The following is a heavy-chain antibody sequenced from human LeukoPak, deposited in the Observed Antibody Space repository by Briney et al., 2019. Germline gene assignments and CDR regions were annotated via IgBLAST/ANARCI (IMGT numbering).Heavy chain of an antibody. CDR2: ISYDGRNK. J-gene: IGHJ4*02. CDR3: ARDLYSGTYYCDH. Sequence: GGSLRLSCGASGFTFSSYGMHWVRQAPGKGLEWVAFISYDGRNKYYADSVKGRFSISRDNSNSTVFLQMESLRPEDTAIYYCARDLYSGTYYCDHWGQGTLVTVSS. V-gene: IGHV3-30*19. D-gene: IGHD1-26*01. CDR1: GFTFSSYG.